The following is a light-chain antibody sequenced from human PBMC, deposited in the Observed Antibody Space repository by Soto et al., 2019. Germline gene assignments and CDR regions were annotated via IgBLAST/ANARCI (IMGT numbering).Light chain of an antibody. CDR2: GAS. V-gene: IGKV3-20*01. J-gene: IGKJ1*01. CDR1: QSVSSSY. CDR3: QKYGSSPWT. Sequence: EIVLTQSPGTLSLSPGERATLSCRASQSVSSSYLAWYQQKPGQAPRPLIYGASSRAIGVPDRFSGSGSGTDFTLTISRLEPEDFAVYYCQKYGSSPWTFGQGTKVDI.